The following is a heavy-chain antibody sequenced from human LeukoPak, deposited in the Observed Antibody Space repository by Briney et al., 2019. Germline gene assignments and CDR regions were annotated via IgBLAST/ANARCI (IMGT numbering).Heavy chain of an antibody. CDR2: INPSGGST. J-gene: IGHJ5*02. CDR3: ARDRGAVAGTRDWFDP. V-gene: IGHV1-46*01. CDR1: GYTFTSYY. D-gene: IGHD6-19*01. Sequence: ASVKVSCKASGYTFTSYYMHWVRQAPGQGLEWMGIINPSGGSTSYAQKFQGRVTMTRDTSTNTVYMELSSLRSEDTAVYYCARDRGAVAGTRDWFDPWGQGTLVTVSS.